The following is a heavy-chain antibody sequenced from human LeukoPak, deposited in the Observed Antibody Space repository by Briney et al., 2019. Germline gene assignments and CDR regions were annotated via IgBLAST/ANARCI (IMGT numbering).Heavy chain of an antibody. CDR2: ISSSSSYI. V-gene: IGHV3-21*01. CDR1: GFTFSSYS. Sequence: GGSLRLSCAASGFTFSSYSMNWVRQAPGKGLEWVSSISSSSSYIYYADSVKGRFTISRDNAKNSLYLQMSSLRAEDTAVYYCARRGYCSSTSCYDENFDYWGQGTLVTVSS. D-gene: IGHD2-2*01. CDR3: ARRGYCSSTSCYDENFDY. J-gene: IGHJ4*02.